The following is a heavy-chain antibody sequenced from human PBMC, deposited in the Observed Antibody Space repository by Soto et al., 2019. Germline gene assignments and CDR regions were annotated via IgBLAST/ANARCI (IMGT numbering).Heavy chain of an antibody. CDR3: TTDRGYFDWLLSYYFDY. J-gene: IGHJ4*02. CDR2: IKSKTDGGTT. V-gene: IGHV3-15*01. D-gene: IGHD3-9*01. CDR1: GFTFSNAW. Sequence: GGSLRLSCAASGFTFSNAWMSWVRQAPGKGLEWVGRIKSKTDGGTTDYAAPVKGRFTISRDDSKNTLYLQMNSLKTEDTAVYYCTTDRGYFDWLLSYYFDYWGQGTLVTVSS.